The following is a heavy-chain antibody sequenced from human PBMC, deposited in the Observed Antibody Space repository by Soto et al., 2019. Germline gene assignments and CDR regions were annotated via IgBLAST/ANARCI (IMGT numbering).Heavy chain of an antibody. J-gene: IGHJ3*01. Sequence: QVQLVQSGADVKKPGASVKLSCKASGYTFINHNINWVRQAPGQGPEWLGRISPSTGKTDYPQKFQGRVSMTTDTSTSTAYMELRSLTSDDTAVYYCARDQTKWLNAAYDFWGQGTMVTVSS. CDR1: GYTFINHN. CDR2: ISPSTGKT. D-gene: IGHD2-8*01. V-gene: IGHV1-18*01. CDR3: ARDQTKWLNAAYDF.